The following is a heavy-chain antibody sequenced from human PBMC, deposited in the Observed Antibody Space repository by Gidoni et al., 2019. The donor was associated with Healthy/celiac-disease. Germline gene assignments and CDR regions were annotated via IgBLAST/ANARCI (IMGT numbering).Heavy chain of an antibody. CDR1: GYTFTSYG. CDR3: ARQNDNYDFWSGYYLLLDY. J-gene: IGHJ4*02. Sequence: QVQLVQSGAEVKKPGASVKVSCKASGYTFTSYGISWVRQAPGQGLEWMGWISAYNGNTNYAQKLQGRVTMTTDTSTSTAYMELRSLRSDDTAVYYCARQNDNYDFWSGYYLLLDYWGQGTLVTVSS. D-gene: IGHD3-3*01. CDR2: ISAYNGNT. V-gene: IGHV1-18*04.